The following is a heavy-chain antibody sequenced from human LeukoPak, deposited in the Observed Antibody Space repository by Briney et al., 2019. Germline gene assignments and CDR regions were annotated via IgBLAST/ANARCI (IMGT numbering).Heavy chain of an antibody. J-gene: IGHJ4*02. V-gene: IGHV5-51*01. CDR2: IFPADSDT. CDR3: ARPPGVGATSFDY. Sequence: GESLKISCKGSGYSFSNYWIAWVRRMPGKGLEWMGIIFPADSDTRYSPSLQGQVTISVDKSINTAYLQWSSLKASGSAMYYCARPPGVGATSFDYWGQGTLVTVSS. CDR1: GYSFSNYW. D-gene: IGHD1-26*01.